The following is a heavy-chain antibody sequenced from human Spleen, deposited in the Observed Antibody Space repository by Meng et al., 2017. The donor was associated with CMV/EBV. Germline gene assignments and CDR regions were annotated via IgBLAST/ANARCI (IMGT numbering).Heavy chain of an antibody. J-gene: IGHJ4*02. D-gene: IGHD2-21*02. CDR1: SSNL. V-gene: IGHV4-4*02. CDR2: IYHSGST. CDR3: ARIERRRILKYCGSDCSTTDY. Sequence: SSNLWTWVRQVPGKRLEGIGEIYHSGSTNYNPSLKNGVAISVDEFKNQFSLKLGSVTAADTAVYYCARIERRRILKYCGSDCSTTDYWGQGTLVTVSS.